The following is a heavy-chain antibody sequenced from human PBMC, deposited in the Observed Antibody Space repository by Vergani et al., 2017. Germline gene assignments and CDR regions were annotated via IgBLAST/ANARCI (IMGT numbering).Heavy chain of an antibody. J-gene: IGHJ4*02. D-gene: IGHD1-14*01. Sequence: QVQLVESGGGLVKPGGSLRLSCAASGYTFTGYYMHWVRQAPGQGLEWMGWINPNSGGTNYAQKFQGRVIMTRDTSISTAYMELSGLRSDDTAVYYCARNPNRDWSPSYDYWGQGILVTVSS. V-gene: IGHV1-2*02. CDR3: ARNPNRDWSPSYDY. CDR1: GYTFTGYY. CDR2: INPNSGGT.